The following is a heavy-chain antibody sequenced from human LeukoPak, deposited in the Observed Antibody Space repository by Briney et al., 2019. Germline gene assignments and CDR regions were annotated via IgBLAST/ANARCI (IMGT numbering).Heavy chain of an antibody. CDR2: IKQDGSEK. V-gene: IGHV3-7*03. CDR3: ARAMHS. CDR1: GFTFSSYA. J-gene: IGHJ4*02. Sequence: PGGSLRLSCAASGFTFSSYAMSWVRQAPGKGLEWVANIKQDGSEKYYVDSVKGRFTISRDNATNSLYLQMNSLRAEDTAVYYCARAMHSWGQGTLVTVSS.